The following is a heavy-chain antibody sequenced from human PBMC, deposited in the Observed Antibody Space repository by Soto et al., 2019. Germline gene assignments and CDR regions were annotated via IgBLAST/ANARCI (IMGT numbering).Heavy chain of an antibody. Sequence: PGESLKISCKGSGYSFTSYWIGWVRQMPGKGLEWMGIIYPGDSDTRYSPSFQGQVTISADKSISTAYLQWSSLKASDTAMYYCARLSLSKQQLEPRAHPYYYYRMDVWGQGTTVTVSS. D-gene: IGHD6-13*01. CDR2: IYPGDSDT. CDR1: GYSFTSYW. CDR3: ARLSLSKQQLEPRAHPYYYYRMDV. V-gene: IGHV5-51*01. J-gene: IGHJ6*02.